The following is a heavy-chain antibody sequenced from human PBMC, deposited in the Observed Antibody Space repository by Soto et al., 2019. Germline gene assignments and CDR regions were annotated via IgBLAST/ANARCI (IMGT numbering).Heavy chain of an antibody. D-gene: IGHD6-6*01. CDR1: GFTFSSYA. Sequence: GGSLILSCAASGFTFSSYAMSWVRQAPGKGLEWVSAISGSGGSTYYADSVKGRFTISRDNSKNTLYLQMNSLRAEDTAVYYCAKRQQLVRRYYYYGMDVWGQGTTVTGSS. J-gene: IGHJ6*02. CDR2: ISGSGGST. V-gene: IGHV3-23*01. CDR3: AKRQQLVRRYYYYGMDV.